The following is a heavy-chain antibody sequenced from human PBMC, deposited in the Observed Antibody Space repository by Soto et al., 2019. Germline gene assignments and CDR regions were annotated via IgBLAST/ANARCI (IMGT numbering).Heavy chain of an antibody. CDR1: GGSISSGDYF. CDR3: ARAPLISIFFAYGMDV. CDR2: IYYSEKT. J-gene: IGHJ6*02. V-gene: IGHV4-31*03. Sequence: QVQLQESGPGLVKPSQTLSLTCTVSGGSISSGDYFWTWIRQHPGKGLEWIGYIYYSEKTYYNPSLKSRFTISVDTSKNHFSLKLSSVTAADTAVYYCARAPLISIFFAYGMDVWGQGTTVTVSS. D-gene: IGHD3-3*02.